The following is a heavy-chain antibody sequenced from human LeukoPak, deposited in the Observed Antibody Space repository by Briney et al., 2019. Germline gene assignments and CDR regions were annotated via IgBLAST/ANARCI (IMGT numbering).Heavy chain of an antibody. V-gene: IGHV4-59*01. D-gene: IGHD5-12*01. CDR2: IYYSGST. J-gene: IGHJ3*02. Sequence: SSETLSLTCTVSGGSISSYYWSWIRQPPGKGLEWIGYIYYSGSTNYNPSLKSRATISVDTSKNQFSLKLSSVTAADTAVYYCARVRYSGYDLDAFDIWGQGTMVTVSS. CDR1: GGSISSYY. CDR3: ARVRYSGYDLDAFDI.